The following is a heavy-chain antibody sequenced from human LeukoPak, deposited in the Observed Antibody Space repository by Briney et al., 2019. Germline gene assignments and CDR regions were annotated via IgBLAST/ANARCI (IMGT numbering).Heavy chain of an antibody. J-gene: IGHJ4*02. D-gene: IGHD5-24*01. V-gene: IGHV4-34*01. CDR3: ARRERWLRMDDY. CDR1: GGSFSGYY. Sequence: SETLSLTCAVYGGSFSGYYWSWIRQPPGKGLEWIGEINHCGSTNYNPSLKSRVTISVDTSKNQFSLKLSSVTAADTAVYYCARRERWLRMDDYWGQGTLVTVSS. CDR2: INHCGST.